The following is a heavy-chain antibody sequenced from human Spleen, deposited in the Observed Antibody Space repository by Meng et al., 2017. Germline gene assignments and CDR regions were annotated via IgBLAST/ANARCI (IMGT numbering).Heavy chain of an antibody. Sequence: ASVKVSCKASGYTFTYYGISWVRQAPGQGLEWMGWINGDNGDTKYAQNFQGRVTTTTDTSASTAYMELRSLRSGDTAVYYCAREGYNSGWYGAFDIWGQGTTVTVSS. CDR2: INGDNGDT. CDR1: GYTFTYYG. V-gene: IGHV1-18*01. D-gene: IGHD6-19*01. CDR3: AREGYNSGWYGAFDI. J-gene: IGHJ3*02.